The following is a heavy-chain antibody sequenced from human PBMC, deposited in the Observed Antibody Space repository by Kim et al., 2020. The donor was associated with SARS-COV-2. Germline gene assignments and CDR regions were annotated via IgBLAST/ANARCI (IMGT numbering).Heavy chain of an antibody. Sequence: TKSANKSQGRVTLTSDTSTNTAYMALRSLGSDDTALYYCARGSWGGPLFDYWGQGTLLTVSS. CDR2: T. CDR3: ARGSWGGPLFDY. V-gene: IGHV1-18*01. D-gene: IGHD3-16*01. J-gene: IGHJ4*02.